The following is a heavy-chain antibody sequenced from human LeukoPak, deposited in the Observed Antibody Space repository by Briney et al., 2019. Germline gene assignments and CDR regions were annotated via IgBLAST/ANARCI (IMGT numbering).Heavy chain of an antibody. Sequence: SGPTLVNPTQTLTLTCTFSGFSLSTSGVGVGWIRQPPGKALEWLALIYWNDDKRYSPSLKSRLTITKDTSKNQVVLTLTNMDPVDTATYYCAHSGGSVCSSTSCYPFDYWGQGTLVTVSS. CDR3: AHSGGSVCSSTSCYPFDY. V-gene: IGHV2-5*01. J-gene: IGHJ4*02. CDR2: IYWNDDK. CDR1: GFSLSTSGVG. D-gene: IGHD2-2*01.